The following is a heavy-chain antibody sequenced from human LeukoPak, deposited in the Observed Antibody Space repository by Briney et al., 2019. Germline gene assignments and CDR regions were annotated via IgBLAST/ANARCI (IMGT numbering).Heavy chain of an antibody. CDR1: GGSISSSSYY. CDR2: IYYTGST. D-gene: IGHD3-22*01. J-gene: IGHJ4*02. V-gene: IGHV4-61*05. CDR3: ARHALDYYDSSGFYDY. Sequence: SETLSLTCTVSGGSISSSSYYWGWIRQPPGKGLEWIGYIYYTGSTNYNPSLRSRVTISVDTSKNQFSLKLDSVSAADTAVYYCARHALDYYDSSGFYDYWGQGTLVTVSS.